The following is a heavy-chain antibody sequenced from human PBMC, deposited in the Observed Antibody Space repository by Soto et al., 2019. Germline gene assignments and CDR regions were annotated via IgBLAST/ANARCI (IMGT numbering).Heavy chain of an antibody. CDR1: GDSITNRDNY. D-gene: IGHD2-2*01. J-gene: IGHJ4*02. CDR3: ARVSARCSIAGCYRGALSF. CDR2: IYFSGSV. Sequence: SETLSLTCTFSGDSITNRDNYWGLVLQPPGNGLEWIGYIYFSGSVYYNPSLKGRATISVDTARTQFSLRLSSVTAADTAVYYCARVSARCSIAGCYRGALSFWGQGALVTVSS. V-gene: IGHV4-30-4*01.